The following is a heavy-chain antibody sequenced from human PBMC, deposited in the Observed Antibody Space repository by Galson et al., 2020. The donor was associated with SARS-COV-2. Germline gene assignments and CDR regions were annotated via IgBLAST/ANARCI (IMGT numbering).Heavy chain of an antibody. Sequence: GESLKISCAASGFTVSSNYMSWVRQAPGKGLEWVSVIYSGGSTYYADSVKGRFTISRDNSKNTLYLQMNSLRAEDTAVYYCVGDYLTDYWGQGTLVTVSS. CDR3: VGDYLTDY. J-gene: IGHJ4*02. D-gene: IGHD7-27*01. CDR1: GFTVSSNY. CDR2: IYSGGST. V-gene: IGHV3-53*01.